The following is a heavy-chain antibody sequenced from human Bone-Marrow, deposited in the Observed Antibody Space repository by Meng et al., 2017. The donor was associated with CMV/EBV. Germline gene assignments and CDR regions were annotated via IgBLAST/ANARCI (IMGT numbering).Heavy chain of an antibody. Sequence: ASVKVSCKASGYTFTSYYMHWVRQAPGQGLEWMGRINPNSGGTNSAQKFQGRVTMTRDTSISTAYMELSGLTSDDTAVYYCARDLNPSGIYSFDYWGQGTLVTVSS. D-gene: IGHD1-26*01. CDR1: GYTFTSYY. J-gene: IGHJ4*02. V-gene: IGHV1-2*06. CDR2: INPNSGGT. CDR3: ARDLNPSGIYSFDY.